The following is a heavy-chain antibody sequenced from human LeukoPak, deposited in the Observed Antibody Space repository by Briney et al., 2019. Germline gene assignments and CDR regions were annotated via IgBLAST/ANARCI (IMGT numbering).Heavy chain of an antibody. D-gene: IGHD3-22*01. V-gene: IGHV4-38-2*02. CDR3: ARDRSSGYYRFFDY. CDR2: IYHSGST. CDR1: GYSISSGYY. Sequence: SETLSLTCTVSGYSISSGYYWGWIRQPPGKGLEWIGSIYHSGSTYYNPSLKSRVTISVDTSKNQFSLKLSSVTAADTAVYYRARDRSSGYYRFFDYWGQGTLVTVSS. J-gene: IGHJ4*02.